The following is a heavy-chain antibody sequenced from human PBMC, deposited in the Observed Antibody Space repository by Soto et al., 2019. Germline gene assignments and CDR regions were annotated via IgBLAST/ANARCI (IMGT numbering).Heavy chain of an antibody. J-gene: IGHJ4*02. Sequence: SETLSLTCTVSGGSISSSSYYWGWIRQPPGKGLEWIGSIYYSGSTYYNPSLKSRVTISVDTSKNQFSLKLSSVTAADTAVYYCARHVVINGTTVNTGFIDDYFDYWGQGTLVTVSS. CDR2: IYYSGST. CDR1: GGSISSSSYY. V-gene: IGHV4-39*01. D-gene: IGHD4-17*01. CDR3: ARHVVINGTTVNTGFIDDYFDY.